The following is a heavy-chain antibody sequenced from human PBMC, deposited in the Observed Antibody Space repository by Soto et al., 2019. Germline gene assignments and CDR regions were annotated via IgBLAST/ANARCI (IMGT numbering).Heavy chain of an antibody. D-gene: IGHD2-8*01. Sequence: QVQLVQSGAEVKKPGSSVKVSCKASGGTFSSYAISWVRQAPGQGLEWMGGIIPIFGTANYAQKFQGRVTITADKSMSTAYMELSSLRSEDTAVYYCARTDCTNGVCYTDWYFDLWGRGTLVTVSS. CDR2: IIPIFGTA. V-gene: IGHV1-69*06. CDR1: GGTFSSYA. J-gene: IGHJ2*01. CDR3: ARTDCTNGVCYTDWYFDL.